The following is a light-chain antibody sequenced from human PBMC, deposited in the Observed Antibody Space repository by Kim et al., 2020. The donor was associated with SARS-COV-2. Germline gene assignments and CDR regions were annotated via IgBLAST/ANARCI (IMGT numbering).Light chain of an antibody. V-gene: IGKV1-27*01. J-gene: IGKJ1*01. CDR1: QDISHY. Sequence: DVQMTQSPSSLSASVGDRVTITCRASQDISHYLAWFQQKPGKVPNILIYATSTLQSGVPSRFSGSGSGTDFTLTISSLQPEDVATYYCQKYNTVPWTFGQGTKVDIK. CDR2: ATS. CDR3: QKYNTVPWT.